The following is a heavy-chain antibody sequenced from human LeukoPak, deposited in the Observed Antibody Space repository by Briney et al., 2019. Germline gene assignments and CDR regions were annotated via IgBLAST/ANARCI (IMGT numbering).Heavy chain of an antibody. J-gene: IGHJ4*02. D-gene: IGHD5-18*01. CDR3: TRDGYGLDTPMVSTNFDY. Sequence: PGGSLRLSCAASGFTFSSYAMSWVRQAPGKGLEWVSAISGSGGSTYYADSVKGRFTISRDNSKNTLYLQMNSLRPEDTAVYYCTRDGYGLDTPMVSTNFDYWGQGTLVTVSS. CDR2: ISGSGGST. V-gene: IGHV3-23*01. CDR1: GFTFSSYA.